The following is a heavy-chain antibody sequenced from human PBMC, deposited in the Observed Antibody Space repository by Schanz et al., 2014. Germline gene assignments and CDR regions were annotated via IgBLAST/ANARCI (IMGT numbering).Heavy chain of an antibody. J-gene: IGHJ4*02. D-gene: IGHD4-17*01. V-gene: IGHV3-11*03. CDR1: GFTFRDYY. CDR3: ARPRFDYGEVDY. Sequence: VQLLDSGGGLVKPGGSLRLSCAASGFTFRDYYMSWIRQAPGKGLEWVSDISSGSSYANYADSVKGRFTISRDNAKNSLYLQMNSLRAEDTAVYYCARPRFDYGEVDYWGQGTLVTVSS. CDR2: ISSGSSYA.